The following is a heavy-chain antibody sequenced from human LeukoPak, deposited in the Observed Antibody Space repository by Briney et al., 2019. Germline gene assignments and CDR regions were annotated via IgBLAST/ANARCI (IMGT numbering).Heavy chain of an antibody. CDR3: ARHNNAFDI. CDR2: IYTSGST. D-gene: IGHD1-14*01. CDR1: GGSISIF. V-gene: IGHV4-4*09. Sequence: SETLSLTCTVSGGSISIFWSWIRQSPGKGLEWIGYIYTSGSTNYNPSLKSRVTISVDTSKNQFSLKLSSVTAADTAVYYCARHNNAFDIWGQGTMVTVSS. J-gene: IGHJ3*02.